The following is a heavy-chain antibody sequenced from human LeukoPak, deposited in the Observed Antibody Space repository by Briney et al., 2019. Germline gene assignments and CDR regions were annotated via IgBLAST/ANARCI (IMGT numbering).Heavy chain of an antibody. CDR1: GGSISNYY. CDR3: ARVGGTNYYYYGMDV. D-gene: IGHD1-26*01. CDR2: IYYSGST. Sequence: SETLSLTCTVSGGSISNYYWSWIRQPPGKGLEWIGYIYYSGSTNYSPSLKSRVTISVDTSKNQFSLKLSSVTAADTAVYYCARVGGTNYYYYGMDVWGQGTTVTVSS. J-gene: IGHJ6*02. V-gene: IGHV4-59*01.